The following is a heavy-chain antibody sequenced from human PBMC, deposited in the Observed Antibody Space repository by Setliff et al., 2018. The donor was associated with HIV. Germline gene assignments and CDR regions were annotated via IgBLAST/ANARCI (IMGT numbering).Heavy chain of an antibody. CDR3: ATAPGYYDSSPFDW. CDR1: GFTFSNAW. J-gene: IGHJ4*02. CDR2: IKSKTDGGTA. Sequence: GGSLRLSCAASGFTFSNAWMNWVRQAPGKGLEWVGRIKSKTDGGTADYAAPVRGRFTFSRDDSKNTVYLQMSSLKTEDTAVYYCATAPGYYDSSPFDWWGPGTLVTVSS. V-gene: IGHV3-15*07. D-gene: IGHD3-22*01.